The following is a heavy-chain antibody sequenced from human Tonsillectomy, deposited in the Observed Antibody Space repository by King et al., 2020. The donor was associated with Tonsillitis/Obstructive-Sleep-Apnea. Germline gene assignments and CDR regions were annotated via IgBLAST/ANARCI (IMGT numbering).Heavy chain of an antibody. CDR1: GFSLNTNAMC. V-gene: IGHV2-70*01. CDR3: ARSHEGYSFDS. CDR2: IDWDDDK. J-gene: IGHJ5*01. Sequence: TLKESGPALVKPPQTLTLTCTFSGFSLNTNAMCVGWIRQPPGKALEWLALIDWDDDKFYSTSLKPRLTISKGTSENRVVLTLTHMDPVDTATYYCARSHEGYSFDSWGQVTLVTVSS. D-gene: IGHD1-1*01.